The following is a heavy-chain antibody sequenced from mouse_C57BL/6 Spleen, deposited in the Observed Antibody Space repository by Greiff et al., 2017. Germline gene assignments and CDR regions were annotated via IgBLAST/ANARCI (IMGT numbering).Heavy chain of an antibody. CDR3: ARRGYDYWYFDV. J-gene: IGHJ1*03. V-gene: IGHV1-64*01. D-gene: IGHD2-4*01. Sequence: VQLQQSGAELVKPGASVKLSCKASGYTFTSYWMHWVKQRPGQGLEWIGMIHPNSGSTNYNEKFKSKATLTVDKSSSTAYMQLSSLTSEDSAVYYCARRGYDYWYFDVWGTGTTVTVSS. CDR2: IHPNSGST. CDR1: GYTFTSYW.